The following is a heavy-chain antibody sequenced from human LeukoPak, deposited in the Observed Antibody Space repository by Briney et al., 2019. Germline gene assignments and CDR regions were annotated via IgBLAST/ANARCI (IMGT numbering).Heavy chain of an antibody. V-gene: IGHV3-48*03. CDR1: GFTFSSYE. CDR2: ISSSGSTI. Sequence: AGSLRLSCAASGFTFSSYEMNWVRQAPGKVLEWVSYISSSGSTIYYANSVKGRFTISRDNAKNSLYLQMNSLRAEDTAVYYCASLNCSSTSCLGMDVWGKGTTVTVSS. J-gene: IGHJ6*04. CDR3: ASLNCSSTSCLGMDV. D-gene: IGHD2-2*01.